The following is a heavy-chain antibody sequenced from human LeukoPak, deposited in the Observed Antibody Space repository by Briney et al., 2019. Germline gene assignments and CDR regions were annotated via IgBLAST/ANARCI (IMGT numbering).Heavy chain of an antibody. Sequence: GGSLRLSCAASGFSFSTSWMAWVRQASGKGLQWVGNINPDESHTDYIDSVKGRFTMSRDNAENSLFLQVHSLRDEDTAVYYCARDRAYDAFDYWGRGTLVTVSS. J-gene: IGHJ4*02. CDR1: GFSFSTSW. CDR3: ARDRAYDAFDY. CDR2: INPDESHT. D-gene: IGHD5-12*01. V-gene: IGHV3-7*01.